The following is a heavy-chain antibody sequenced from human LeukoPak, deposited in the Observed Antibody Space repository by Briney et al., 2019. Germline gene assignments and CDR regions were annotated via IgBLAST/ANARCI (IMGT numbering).Heavy chain of an antibody. D-gene: IGHD3-10*01. V-gene: IGHV3-53*01. CDR2: IYSGGST. J-gene: IGHJ3*01. Sequence: PGGSLRLSCAGSGFTVSTNYMSWVRQAPGKGLEWVSVIYSGGSTYYADSVKGRFTISRDNSRNTLNLQMNSLRADDTAVYYCARDSPYYYGSGLWGQGTMVTVSS. CDR1: GFTVSTNY. CDR3: ARDSPYYYGSGL.